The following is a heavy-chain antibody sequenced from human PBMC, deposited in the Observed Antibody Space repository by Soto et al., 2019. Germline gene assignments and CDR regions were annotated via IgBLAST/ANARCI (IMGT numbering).Heavy chain of an antibody. D-gene: IGHD2-2*01. Sequence: SETLSLTCTVSGGSISSGDYYWSWIRQHPGKGLEWIGYIHYSGNTNYNPSLKSRVTISVDTSKNQFSLKLSSVTAADTAVYYCASQSTGYPYYFNYWGQGTLVTVSS. CDR1: GGSISSGDYY. CDR3: ASQSTGYPYYFNY. CDR2: IHYSGNT. V-gene: IGHV4-61*08. J-gene: IGHJ4*02.